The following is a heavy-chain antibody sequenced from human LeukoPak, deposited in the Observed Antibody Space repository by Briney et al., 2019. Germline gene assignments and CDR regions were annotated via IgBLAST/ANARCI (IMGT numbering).Heavy chain of an antibody. V-gene: IGHV4-34*01. CDR2: INHSGST. CDR3: AREETNWFDP. Sequence: SETLSLTCAVYGGSFSGYYWSWIRQPPGKGLEWIGEINHSGSTNYNPSLKSRVTISVDTSKNQFSLKLSSVTAADTAVYYCAREETNWFDPWGQGTLVTVSS. J-gene: IGHJ5*02. CDR1: GGSFSGYY.